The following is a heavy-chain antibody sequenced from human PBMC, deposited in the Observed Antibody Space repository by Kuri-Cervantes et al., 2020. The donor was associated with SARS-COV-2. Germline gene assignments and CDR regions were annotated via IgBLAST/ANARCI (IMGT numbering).Heavy chain of an antibody. CDR3: TGVGYRLPGGGMDV. V-gene: IGHV3-49*04. CDR2: IRSKAYGGTT. J-gene: IGHJ6*02. D-gene: IGHD3-16*02. CDR1: GFTFGDYA. Sequence: GESLKISCTASGFTFGDYAMSWVRQAPGKGLEWVGFIRSKAYGGTTEYAASVKGRFTISRDDSKSIAYLQMNSLKTEDTAVYYCTGVGYRLPGGGMDVWGQGTTVTVSS.